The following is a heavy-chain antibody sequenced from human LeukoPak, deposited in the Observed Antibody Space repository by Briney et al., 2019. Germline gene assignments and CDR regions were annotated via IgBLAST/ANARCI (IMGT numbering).Heavy chain of an antibody. Sequence: GGSLRLSCAASGFTFSSYAMTWVRQAPGKGLEWVSAFSGGGGRTYYPDSVKGRFTISRDNSKNTLYLQMNSLRAEDTAVYYCAKAEKRTSLTTVTRGYMDVWGKGTTVTVSS. CDR3: AKAEKRTSLTTVTRGYMDV. CDR1: GFTFSSYA. D-gene: IGHD4-17*01. CDR2: FSGGGGRT. J-gene: IGHJ6*03. V-gene: IGHV3-23*01.